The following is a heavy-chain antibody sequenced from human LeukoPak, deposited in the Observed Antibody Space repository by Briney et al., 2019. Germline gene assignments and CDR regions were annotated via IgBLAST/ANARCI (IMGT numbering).Heavy chain of an antibody. CDR2: ISGSGGST. CDR1: GFTFSSYA. J-gene: IGHJ4*02. D-gene: IGHD6-13*01. V-gene: IGHV3-23*01. CDR3: AKGYSSSASSGRFGY. Sequence: GGSLRLSCAASGFTFSSYAMNWVRQAPGKGLEWVSGISGSGGSTYYADFVDGRFTISRDNSKNTLYLQMNSLRAEDTAIYYCAKGYSSSASSGRFGYWGQGTLVTVSS.